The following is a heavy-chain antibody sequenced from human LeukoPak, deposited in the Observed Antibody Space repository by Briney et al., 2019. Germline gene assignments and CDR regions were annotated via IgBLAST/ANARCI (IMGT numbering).Heavy chain of an antibody. CDR1: GFTFGSYG. V-gene: IGHV3-30*18. D-gene: IGHD3-10*01. CDR3: AKDGGYGSGSYYPDY. J-gene: IGHJ4*02. Sequence: GGSLRLSCAASGFTFGSYGMHWVRQAPGKGLEWVAVISYDGRNKYYVDSVKGRFTISRDNSKNTLYLQMNSLRAEDTAVYYCAKDGGYGSGSYYPDYWGQGTLVTVSS. CDR2: ISYDGRNK.